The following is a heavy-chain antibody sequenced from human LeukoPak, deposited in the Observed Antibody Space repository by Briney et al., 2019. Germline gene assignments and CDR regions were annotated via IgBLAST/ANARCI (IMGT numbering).Heavy chain of an antibody. CDR2: IHQSGRT. Sequence: SETLSLTCAVYGGSFSDYYYTWIRQRPGKGLEWIGEIHQSGRTSYNPSLKSRVTISVDRSMNQFSLKLSSVTAADTAVFYCARGDIAARLHYWGQGTLVTVSS. V-gene: IGHV4-34*01. D-gene: IGHD6-6*01. J-gene: IGHJ4*02. CDR3: ARGDIAARLHY. CDR1: GGSFSDYY.